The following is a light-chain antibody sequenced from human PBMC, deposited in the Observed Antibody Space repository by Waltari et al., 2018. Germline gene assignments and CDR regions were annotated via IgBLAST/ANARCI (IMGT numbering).Light chain of an antibody. Sequence: SDELTQPPSVSVSPGQTATITCSGQGSGERFVCWYQQRPGQSPVLVLYQDNKRASGIPERFSGSNSGNTATLTISETQAMDEADYFCQAWDSNTFVVFGGGTKLTVL. CDR1: GSGERF. V-gene: IGLV3-1*01. J-gene: IGLJ2*01. CDR2: QDN. CDR3: QAWDSNTFVV.